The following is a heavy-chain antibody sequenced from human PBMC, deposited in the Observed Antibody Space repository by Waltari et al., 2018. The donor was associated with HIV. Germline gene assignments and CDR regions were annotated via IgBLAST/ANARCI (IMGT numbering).Heavy chain of an antibody. J-gene: IGHJ4*02. CDR1: GGCIRSSSYY. Sequence: QLQLQESGPGLVKPSETLSLTCTVSGGCIRSSSYYWGWIRQPPGKGLEWIGSIYYSGSTYYNPSLKSRVTISVDTSKNQFSLKLSSVTAADTAVYYCASLEGGFGDDYFDYWGQGTLVTVSS. D-gene: IGHD3-10*01. CDR3: ASLEGGFGDDYFDY. V-gene: IGHV4-39*01. CDR2: IYYSGST.